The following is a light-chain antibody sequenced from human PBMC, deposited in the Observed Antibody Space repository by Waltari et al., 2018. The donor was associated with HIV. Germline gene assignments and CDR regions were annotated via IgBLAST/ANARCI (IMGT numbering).Light chain of an antibody. CDR2: RDT. CDR1: TLPRHY. V-gene: IGLV3-25*03. CDR3: QSAHNSDVI. J-gene: IGLJ2*01. Sequence: SYELTQTPSVSVPPGQTAKIMCSGDTLPRHYVYWYQQKAGQVPVMIHFRDTKRPSDIPARFSASSAGTTATLTISGVQAEDEADYFCQSAHNSDVIFGGGTKLTVL.